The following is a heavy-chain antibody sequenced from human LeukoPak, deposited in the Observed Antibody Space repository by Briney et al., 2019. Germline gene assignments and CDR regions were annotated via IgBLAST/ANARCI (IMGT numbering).Heavy chain of an antibody. CDR3: ARSPDGFDL. CDR2: IKQDGSEK. V-gene: IGHV3-7*03. J-gene: IGHJ2*01. CDR1: GFTFGSYW. Sequence: GGSLRLSCAASGFTFGSYWMSWVRQAPGKGLEWVANIKQDGSEKYYVDSVKGRFTISRDNPKSSLYLQMNSLRAEDTAVYYCARSPDGFDLWGRGTLVTVSS.